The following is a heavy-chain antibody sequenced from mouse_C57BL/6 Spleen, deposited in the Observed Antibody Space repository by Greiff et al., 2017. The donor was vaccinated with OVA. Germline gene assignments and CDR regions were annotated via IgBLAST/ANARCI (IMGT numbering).Heavy chain of an antibody. CDR2: ISYDGSY. V-gene: IGHV3-6*01. Sequence: EVKLQESGPGLVKPSQSLSLTCSVTGYSITSGYYWNWIRPFPGNKLVWMGYISYDGSYNYNPSLTNRIPITRATSKNQLFLKLNSVTTEDTATYYCARDPVYYDYDYYAMDYWGQGTSVTVSS. D-gene: IGHD2-4*01. J-gene: IGHJ4*01. CDR1: GYSITSGYY. CDR3: ARDPVYYDYDYYAMDY.